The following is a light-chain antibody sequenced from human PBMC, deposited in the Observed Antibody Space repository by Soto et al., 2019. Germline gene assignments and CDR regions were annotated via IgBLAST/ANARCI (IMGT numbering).Light chain of an antibody. CDR1: SSDVGGYNY. J-gene: IGLJ2*01. CDR2: DVS. Sequence: QSALTQPRSVSGSPGQSVTISCTGTSSDVGGYNYVSWYQQHPGKAPKLMIYDVSNRPSGVPDRFSGSKSGNTASLTISGLQAEDEADYYCCSYAGRYTFDVVFGGGTQLTVL. CDR3: CSYAGRYTFDVV. V-gene: IGLV2-11*01.